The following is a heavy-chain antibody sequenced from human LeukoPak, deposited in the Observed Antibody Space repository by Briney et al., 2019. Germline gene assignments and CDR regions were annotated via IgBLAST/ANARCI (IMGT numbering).Heavy chain of an antibody. J-gene: IGHJ3*02. D-gene: IGHD4-17*01. V-gene: IGHV4-59*11. Sequence: PSETLSLTCAVSGDSFSSHYWTWIRKSPGPGLEWIGYISHIGRTNYNPSLKSRVTISIDTSKNQFSLKLRSVTAADTAVYYCARDLVTVTKGFDIWGQGTMVSVSS. CDR1: GDSFSSHY. CDR3: ARDLVTVTKGFDI. CDR2: ISHIGRT.